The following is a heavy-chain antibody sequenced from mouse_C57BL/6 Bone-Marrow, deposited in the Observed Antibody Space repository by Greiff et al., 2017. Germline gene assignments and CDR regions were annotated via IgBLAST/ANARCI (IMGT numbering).Heavy chain of an antibody. J-gene: IGHJ2*01. CDR3: ATYVISTEH. D-gene: IGHD1-1*01. V-gene: IGHV14-4*01. CDR1: GFNIKDDY. Sequence: VQLQQSGAELVRPGASVKLSCTASGFNIKDDYMHWVKQRPEQGLEWIGWIDPENGDTEYASKFQGKATITADTSSNTAYLQLSSLTSEDTAVYCYATYVISTEHWGQGTTLTVSS. CDR2: IDPENGDT.